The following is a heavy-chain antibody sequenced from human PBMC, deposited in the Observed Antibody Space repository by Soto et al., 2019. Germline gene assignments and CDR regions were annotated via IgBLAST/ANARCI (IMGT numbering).Heavy chain of an antibody. CDR1: GGSISSYY. Sequence: QVQLQESGPGLVKPSETLSLTCTVSGGSISSYYWSWIRQPPGKGLEWIGYIYYSGSTNYNPSLRSRVTISVDTYKTQFSLKLSSVNAADTAVYYCARHPTVTEYYFDYWGQGTLVTVSS. V-gene: IGHV4-59*08. D-gene: IGHD4-17*01. J-gene: IGHJ4*02. CDR2: IYYSGST. CDR3: ARHPTVTEYYFDY.